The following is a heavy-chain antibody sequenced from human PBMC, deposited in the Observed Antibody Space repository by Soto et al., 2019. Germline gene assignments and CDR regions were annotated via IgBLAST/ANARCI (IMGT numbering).Heavy chain of an antibody. Sequence: GSLRLSCAASGFTFSSYAMSWVRQAPGKGLEWISAISGSGGSTYYADSVKGRFTISRDNSKNTLYLQMNSLRAEDTAVYYCAKRIRGPASSSGYTDYWGRGTLVTVSS. CDR3: AKRIRGPASSSGYTDY. J-gene: IGHJ4*02. V-gene: IGHV3-23*01. D-gene: IGHD3-22*01. CDR1: GFTFSSYA. CDR2: ISGSGGST.